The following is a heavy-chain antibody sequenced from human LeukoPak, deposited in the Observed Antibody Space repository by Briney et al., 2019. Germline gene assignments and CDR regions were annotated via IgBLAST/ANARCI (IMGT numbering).Heavy chain of an antibody. V-gene: IGHV3-7*03. Sequence: PGGSLRLSCAASGYTFSNYWMTWVRQAPGKGLEWVANMNQDGSEKHFVDSLKGRFTISRDNAKNSLSLQMNSLRAEDTAVYYCARGHTVHRYWGQGTLVTVSS. J-gene: IGHJ4*02. CDR1: GYTFSNYW. CDR3: ARGHTVHRY. D-gene: IGHD2-8*02. CDR2: MNQDGSEK.